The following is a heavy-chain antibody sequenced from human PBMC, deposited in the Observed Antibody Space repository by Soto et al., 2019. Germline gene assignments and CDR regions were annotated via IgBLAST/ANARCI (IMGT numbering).Heavy chain of an antibody. CDR2: ISSSGSNI. J-gene: IGHJ4*02. V-gene: IGHV3-11*01. Sequence: GSLRLSCAASGFTFSDNYMSWIRQAKGKGLEWVSYISSSGSNIYYADSVKGRFTISRDNSKNTVYLQLNSLRAEDTAVYYCAKVVVHCSGGQRFPQGVTYFDDWGQGNLVTVSS. CDR3: AKVVVHCSGGQRFPQGVTYFDD. D-gene: IGHD2-15*01. CDR1: GFTFSDNY.